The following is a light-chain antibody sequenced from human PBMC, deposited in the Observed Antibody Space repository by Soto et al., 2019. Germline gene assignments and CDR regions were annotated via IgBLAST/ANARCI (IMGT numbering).Light chain of an antibody. CDR2: DVS. CDR3: SSYRSSSRTFV. V-gene: IGLV2-14*01. J-gene: IGLJ1*01. Sequence: QSALTQPASVSGSPGQSITISCTGTSSDVGGYNYDSWYQQHPGKAPKLMIYDVSNRPSGVSNRFSGSKSGNTASLTISGLQADDEAEYYCSSYRSSSRTFVFGTGTKLTVL. CDR1: SSDVGGYNY.